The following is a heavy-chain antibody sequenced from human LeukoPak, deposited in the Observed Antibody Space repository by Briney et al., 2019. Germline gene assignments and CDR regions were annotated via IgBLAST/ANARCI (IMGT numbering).Heavy chain of an antibody. CDR2: ISASGGTT. Sequence: GGSLRLSCTDSGFTFSSHAMSWVRQAAGKRLEWVSSISASGGTTFHSGSVKGRFTISRDNSKKVLYLQMNGLRVEDTAIYYCAKDYCSSASCPADYWGQGTQVTVSS. D-gene: IGHD2-2*01. V-gene: IGHV3-23*01. CDR3: AKDYCSSASCPADY. CDR1: GFTFSSHA. J-gene: IGHJ4*02.